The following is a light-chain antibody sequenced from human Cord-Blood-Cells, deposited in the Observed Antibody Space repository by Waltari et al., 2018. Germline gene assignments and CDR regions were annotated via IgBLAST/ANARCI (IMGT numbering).Light chain of an antibody. CDR3: SSYTSSSTWV. Sequence: QSALTQPASVSGSPGQSITISCTGTSSDVVGYTYVSWYQQHPGKAPKLMIYDVSKRPSGVSNRFSGSKSGNTASLTISGLQAEDEADYYCSSYTSSSTWVFGGGTKLTVL. CDR2: DVS. CDR1: SSDVVGYTY. J-gene: IGLJ3*02. V-gene: IGLV2-14*01.